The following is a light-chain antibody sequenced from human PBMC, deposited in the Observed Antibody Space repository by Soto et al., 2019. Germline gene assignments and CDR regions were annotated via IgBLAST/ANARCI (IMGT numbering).Light chain of an antibody. CDR1: QRVRSSY. Sequence: IVMSSSPGAMSLSPGDRATLSCRDSQRVRSSYLAWYQQKPGQPPRLLMYGASNRATGIPDRFSGSASGKDRNGSVSGKDFSLNITGVEPEDSAVYYCHHYGSSMWTFGQGTKVDIK. J-gene: IGKJ1*01. V-gene: IGKV3-20*01. CDR2: GAS. CDR3: HHYGSSMWT.